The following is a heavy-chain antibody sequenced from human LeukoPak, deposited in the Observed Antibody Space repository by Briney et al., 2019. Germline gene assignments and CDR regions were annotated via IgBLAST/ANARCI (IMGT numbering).Heavy chain of an antibody. J-gene: IGHJ4*02. CDR1: GGTFSSYA. CDR2: ISGYNGNT. CDR3: ARAMSAVAGTDY. V-gene: IGHV1-18*01. Sequence: GASVKVSCKASGGTFSSYAISWVRQAPGQGLEWMGWISGYNGNTNYAQKFQGRVTMTTDTSTSTAYMELRSLRSDDTAVYYCARAMSAVAGTDYWGQGTLVTVSS. D-gene: IGHD6-19*01.